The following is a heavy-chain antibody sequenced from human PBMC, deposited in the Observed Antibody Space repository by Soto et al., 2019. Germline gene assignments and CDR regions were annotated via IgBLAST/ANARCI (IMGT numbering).Heavy chain of an antibody. CDR1: GFTFSGSA. V-gene: IGHV3-73*01. D-gene: IGHD3-10*01. J-gene: IGHJ6*02. Sequence: PGGSLRLSCAASGFTFSGSAMHWVRQASGKGLEWVGRIRSKANSYATAYAASAKGRFTISRDDSKNTAYLQMNSLKTEDTAVYYCTRLNLWFGELSRKYYYYGMDVWGQGTTVTVSS. CDR2: IRSKANSYAT. CDR3: TRLNLWFGELSRKYYYYGMDV.